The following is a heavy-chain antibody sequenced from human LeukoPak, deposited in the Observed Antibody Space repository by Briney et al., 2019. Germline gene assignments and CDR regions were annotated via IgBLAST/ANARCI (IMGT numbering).Heavy chain of an antibody. CDR1: GFTFSSYG. D-gene: IGHD1-26*01. Sequence: GGSLRLSCAASGFTFSSYGMHWVRQAPGKGLEWVAFIRYDGSNKYYADSVKGRFTISRDNSKNTAYLQMNSLRADDTAVYYCVKDGGIYPAWYFEYWGQGTLVTVSS. CDR3: VKDGGIYPAWYFEY. J-gene: IGHJ4*02. V-gene: IGHV3-30*02. CDR2: IRYDGSNK.